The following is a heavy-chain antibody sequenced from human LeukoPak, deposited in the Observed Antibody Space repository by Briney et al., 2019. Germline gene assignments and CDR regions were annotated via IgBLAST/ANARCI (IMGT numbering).Heavy chain of an antibody. CDR1: GGSISSYY. CDR3: ARHAAFAEYQSHLTHFDY. CDR2: IYHSGST. Sequence: SETLSLTCTVSGGSISSYYWSWIRQPPGKRLEWIGYIYHSGSTNYNSSLKSRVTISIDTSKNQFSLKLSSVTAADTAVYYCARHAAFAEYQSHLTHFDYWGQGTLVTVSS. V-gene: IGHV4-59*08. D-gene: IGHD2-2*01. J-gene: IGHJ4*02.